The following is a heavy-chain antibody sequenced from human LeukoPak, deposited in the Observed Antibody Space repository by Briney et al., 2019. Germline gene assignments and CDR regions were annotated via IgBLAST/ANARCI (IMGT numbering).Heavy chain of an antibody. D-gene: IGHD2-2*01. CDR1: GFTFSSYA. CDR2: ISGSGDRT. V-gene: IGHV3-23*01. Sequence: GGSLRLSCAASGFTFSSYAMTWVRQAPGKGLEWVSTISGSGDRTYYADSVKGRFTISRDPSKNTLDLQMNSLRAEDTAVYYCAKSQYQLSLGAFDIWGQGTMVTVSS. CDR3: AKSQYQLSLGAFDI. J-gene: IGHJ3*02.